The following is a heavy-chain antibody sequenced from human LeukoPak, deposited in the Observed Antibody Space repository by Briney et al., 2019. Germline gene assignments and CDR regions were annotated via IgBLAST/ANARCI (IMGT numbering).Heavy chain of an antibody. J-gene: IGHJ2*01. V-gene: IGHV1-2*06. Sequence: GASVKVSCKASDYTFTCYYLHWVRQAPGQGREWLGRFNPNSGGTEYEQKFQGRVTITRDTSISTAYMELSSLRSDDTAVYYCARERTYYFFDLWGRGTLVTVSS. CDR3: ARERTYYFFDL. CDR2: FNPNSGGT. D-gene: IGHD3-10*01. CDR1: DYTFTCYY.